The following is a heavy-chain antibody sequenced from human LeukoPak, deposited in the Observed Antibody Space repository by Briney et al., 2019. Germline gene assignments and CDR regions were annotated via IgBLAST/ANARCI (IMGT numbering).Heavy chain of an antibody. J-gene: IGHJ4*02. D-gene: IGHD3-10*01. CDR2: FSGSGGST. Sequence: GGSLRLSCAASGFIFSTYGMSWVRQAPGKGLEWVSAFSGSGGSTYYADSVKGRFTISRDNSKNTLYLQMNSLRAEDTAVYYCAAMVRGVAIFGYWGQGTLVTVSS. V-gene: IGHV3-23*01. CDR3: AAMVRGVAIFGY. CDR1: GFIFSTYG.